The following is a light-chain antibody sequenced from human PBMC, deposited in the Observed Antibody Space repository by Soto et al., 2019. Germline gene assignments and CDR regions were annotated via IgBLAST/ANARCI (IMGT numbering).Light chain of an antibody. V-gene: IGKV3D-15*01. CDR1: QSVSSY. Sequence: IVLTQTPATLCLSPGERATLSCRASQSVSSYLAWYQQKPGQAPRLLIYDASSRATGIPARFSGSGSGTEFTLTISSLQSEDFAVYYCQQYNNWPLFGQGTRLEIK. J-gene: IGKJ5*01. CDR2: DAS. CDR3: QQYNNWPL.